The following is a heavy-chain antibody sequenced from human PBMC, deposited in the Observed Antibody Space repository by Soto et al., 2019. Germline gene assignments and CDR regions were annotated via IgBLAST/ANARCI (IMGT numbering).Heavy chain of an antibody. CDR2: ISYDGSNK. D-gene: IGHD3-22*01. CDR1: GFTFSSYA. V-gene: IGHV3-30-3*01. Sequence: GSLRLSCTASGFTFSSYAMHWVRQAPGKGLEWVAVISYDGSNKYYADSVKGRFTISRDNSKNTLYLQMNSLRAEDTAVYYCARDDSPYYYDSSGYYYDYWGQGTLVTVSS. CDR3: ARDDSPYYYDSSGYYYDY. J-gene: IGHJ4*02.